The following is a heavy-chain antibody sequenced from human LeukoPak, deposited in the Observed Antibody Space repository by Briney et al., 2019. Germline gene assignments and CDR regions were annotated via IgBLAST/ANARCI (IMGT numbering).Heavy chain of an antibody. CDR3: ARGHGSGTYYNVWVDP. V-gene: IGHV1-8*03. CDR1: AYTFSNYD. D-gene: IGHD3-10*01. J-gene: IGHJ5*02. Sequence: ASVKVSCKASAYTFSNYDIHWVRQATGQGLEWMGWIDPNSGNTGYAQKFQGRVTITWDTSITTAYMEWSSLRSEDTAVYYCARGHGSGTYYNVWVDPWGQGTLVTVSS. CDR2: IDPNSGNT.